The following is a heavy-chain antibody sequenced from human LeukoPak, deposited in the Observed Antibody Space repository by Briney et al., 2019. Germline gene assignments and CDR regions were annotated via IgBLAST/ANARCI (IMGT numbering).Heavy chain of an antibody. J-gene: IGHJ1*01. CDR3: ARSTVVAEYFQH. CDR1: GGSISSSSYY. V-gene: IGHV4-39*07. D-gene: IGHD4-23*01. Sequence: SETLSLTCTVSGGSISSSSYYWGWIRQPPGKGLEWIGSIYYSGSTYYNPSLKSRVTISVDTSKNQFSLKLSSVTAADTAVYYCARSTVVAEYFQHWGQGTLVTVSS. CDR2: IYYSGST.